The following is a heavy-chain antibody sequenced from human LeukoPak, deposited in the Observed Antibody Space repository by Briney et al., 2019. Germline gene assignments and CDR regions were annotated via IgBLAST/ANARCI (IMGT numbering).Heavy chain of an antibody. CDR3: ARGLAPSDY. CDR2: ISSSGSAI. CDR1: GFTFSSYE. V-gene: IGHV3-48*03. J-gene: IGHJ4*02. Sequence: GGSLRLSCAASGFTFSSYEMNWVSQAPGKGLEWVSYISSSGSAIYYADSVKGRFTISRDNAKNSLFLQIKSLRAEDTAVYYCARGLAPSDYWGQGTLVTVSS.